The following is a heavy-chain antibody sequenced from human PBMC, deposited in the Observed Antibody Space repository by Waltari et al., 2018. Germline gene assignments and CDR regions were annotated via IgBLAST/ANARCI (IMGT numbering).Heavy chain of an antibody. CDR3: ARGGIVVPAAMGRYFDY. V-gene: IGHV4-34*01. CDR1: GGSFSGYY. Sequence: QVQLQQWGAGLLKPSETLSLTCAVYGGSFSGYYWSWIRQPPGKGLEWIGEINQSGSTNYNPSLKSRVTISVDTSKNQFSLKLSSVTAADTAVYYCARGGIVVPAAMGRYFDYWGQGTLVTVSS. D-gene: IGHD2-2*01. CDR2: INQSGST. J-gene: IGHJ4*02.